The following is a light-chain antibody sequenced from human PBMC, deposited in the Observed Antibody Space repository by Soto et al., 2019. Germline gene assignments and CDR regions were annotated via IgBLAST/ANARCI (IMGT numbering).Light chain of an antibody. J-gene: IGLJ2*01. V-gene: IGLV2-14*01. Sequence: QSALTQPASVSGSPGQSITISCTGTSSDVGGYNYVSWYQQHPGKAPKLMIYYVSNRPSGVSNRFSGSKSGNTASLTISGLQAEDEADYYCRSYTSSSTPHVVFGGGTKLTVL. CDR3: RSYTSSSTPHVV. CDR1: SSDVGGYNY. CDR2: YVS.